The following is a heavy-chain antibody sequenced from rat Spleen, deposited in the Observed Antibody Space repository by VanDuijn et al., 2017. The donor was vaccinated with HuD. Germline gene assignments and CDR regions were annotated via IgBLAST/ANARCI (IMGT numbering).Heavy chain of an antibody. V-gene: IGHV5-29*01. J-gene: IGHJ2*01. CDR1: GFTFSDYY. Sequence: EVQLVESDGGLVQPGRSLKLSCAASGFTFSDYYMAWVRQAPTKGLEWVATISYDGSSTYYRDSVKGRFTISRDNAKSTLYLQMDSLRSEDTATYYCARARLTHYWGQGVMVTVSS. CDR3: ARARLTHY. CDR2: ISYDGSST. D-gene: IGHD1-11*01.